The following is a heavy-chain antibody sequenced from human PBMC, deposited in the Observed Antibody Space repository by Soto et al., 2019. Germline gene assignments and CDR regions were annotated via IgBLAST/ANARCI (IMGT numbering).Heavy chain of an antibody. Sequence: AQLVESGGSLVKPGGSLRLSCAASGFSFGDYIMNWVRQAPGRGLEWVASISHSGSYIFYADSVKARFTISRDNSRDLLYLQMNSLRVDDTAIYYCASPRDYCVTTSNCFIAFDIWGQGTRVTVSS. V-gene: IGHV3-21*01. CDR3: ASPRDYCVTTSNCFIAFDI. D-gene: IGHD4-17*01. CDR1: GFSFGDYI. J-gene: IGHJ3*02. CDR2: ISHSGSYI.